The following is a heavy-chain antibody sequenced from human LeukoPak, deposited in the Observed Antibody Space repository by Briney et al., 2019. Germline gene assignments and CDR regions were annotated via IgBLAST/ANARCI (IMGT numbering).Heavy chain of an antibody. CDR2: ISYDGTNK. D-gene: IGHD6-19*01. CDR1: GFTFSSYA. CDR3: ARSGYTTGWYIWYLDL. J-gene: IGHJ2*01. V-gene: IGHV3-30*04. Sequence: PGGSLRLSCAASGFTFSSYAMHWVRQAPGKGLEWVAVISYDGTNKYYTDSVKGRFTISRDNSKQTLDLQMNSLRPEDTAVYYCARSGYTTGWYIWYLDLWGRGTLVTVSS.